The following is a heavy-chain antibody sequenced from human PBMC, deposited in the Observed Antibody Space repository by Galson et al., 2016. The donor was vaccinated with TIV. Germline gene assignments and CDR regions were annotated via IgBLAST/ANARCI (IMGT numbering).Heavy chain of an antibody. J-gene: IGHJ4*02. CDR3: ARVSSALSATIDY. V-gene: IGHV3-21*06. CDR2: SSEYI. D-gene: IGHD1-26*01. Sequence: SSEYIYYADSVKGRFTVSRDNAKNSLYLQMNSLRAEDTAVYFCARVSSALSATIDYWGQGTLVTVSS.